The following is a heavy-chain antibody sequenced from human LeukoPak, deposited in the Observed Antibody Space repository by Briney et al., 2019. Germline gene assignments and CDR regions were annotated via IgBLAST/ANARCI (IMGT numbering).Heavy chain of an antibody. Sequence: PGGSLRLSCAASGFTFSSYGMRWVRQAPGKGLECVSGISSNGGNTYYANSVKGRFTISRDNSKNTLYLQMGSQRAEDMAVYYCARDPGSGSYAWYYFDYWGQGTLVTVSS. CDR1: GFTFSSYG. CDR3: ARDPGSGSYAWYYFDY. D-gene: IGHD3-10*01. V-gene: IGHV3-64*01. J-gene: IGHJ4*02. CDR2: ISSNGGNT.